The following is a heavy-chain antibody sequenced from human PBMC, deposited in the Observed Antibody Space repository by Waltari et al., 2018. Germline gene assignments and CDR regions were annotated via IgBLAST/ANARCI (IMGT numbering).Heavy chain of an antibody. CDR3: AGDPFAPFY. V-gene: IGHV1-18*01. CDR1: GYTFTSYG. Sequence: QVQLVQSGAEVKKPGASVKVSCKASGYTFTSYGISWLRQAPGQGLEWMGWINPYNGNTKYIERLQGRVTLTTDTSTSTAYMELRSLRSDDAAMYYCAGDPFAPFYWGQGTLVTVSS. D-gene: IGHD3-10*01. J-gene: IGHJ4*02. CDR2: INPYNGNT.